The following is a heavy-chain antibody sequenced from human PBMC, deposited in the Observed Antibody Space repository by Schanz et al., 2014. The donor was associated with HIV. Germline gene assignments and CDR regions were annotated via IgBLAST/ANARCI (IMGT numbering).Heavy chain of an antibody. CDR1: GFIFSDHF. D-gene: IGHD5-18*01. V-gene: IGHV3-72*01. CDR3: RGYRFYYGVDF. Sequence: VQLVESGGGVVQPGRSLRLSCTTSGFIFSDHFMGWVRQAPGKGLEWVARSRVKSDSYITEYTASVTGRFTISRDDSKNSVYLQMNSLNIEDTAVYYCRGYRFYYGVDFWGQGTTVTVSS. CDR2: SRVKSDSYIT. J-gene: IGHJ6*02.